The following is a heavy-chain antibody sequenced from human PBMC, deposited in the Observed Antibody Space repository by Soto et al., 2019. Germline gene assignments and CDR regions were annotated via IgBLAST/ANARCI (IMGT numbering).Heavy chain of an antibody. CDR2: IYYSGST. CDR1: GGSISSYY. J-gene: IGHJ4*02. CDR3: ARRQDYGQFDY. V-gene: IGHV4-59*08. D-gene: IGHD4-17*01. Sequence: SETLSLTCTVSGGSISSYYWSWIRQPPGKGLEWIGYIYYSGSTNYNPSLKSRVTISVDTSKNQFSLKLSSVTAADTAVYYCARRQDYGQFDYWGQGTLVTVSS.